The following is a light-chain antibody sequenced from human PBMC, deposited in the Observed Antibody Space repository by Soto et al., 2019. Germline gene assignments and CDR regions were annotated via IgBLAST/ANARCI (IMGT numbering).Light chain of an antibody. CDR1: QSVGGN. Sequence: IVWTQSPGSLSFSPGDRATRSCRASQSVGGNVAWYQQIPGQPPKLLIFGASSRATGIADKFSGSGSGTDFTLTISRLEPEDFALYYCQHYGAAPITFGQGTRLEIK. J-gene: IGKJ5*01. CDR2: GAS. V-gene: IGKV3-20*01. CDR3: QHYGAAPIT.